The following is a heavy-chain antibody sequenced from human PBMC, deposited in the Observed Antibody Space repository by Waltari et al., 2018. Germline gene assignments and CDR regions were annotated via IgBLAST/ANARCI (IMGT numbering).Heavy chain of an antibody. CDR3: ARDHGDSSSWYLLGY. V-gene: IGHV3-53*01. D-gene: IGHD6-13*01. CDR2: IYSGGST. J-gene: IGHJ4*02. Sequence: EVQLVESGGGLIQPGGSLRLSCAASGFTVSSNSMRRVRQAPGKGLEWVSVIYSGGSTYYADSVKGRFTISRDNSKNTLYLQMNSLRAEDTAVYYCARDHGDSSSWYLLGYWGQGTLVTVSS. CDR1: GFTVSSNS.